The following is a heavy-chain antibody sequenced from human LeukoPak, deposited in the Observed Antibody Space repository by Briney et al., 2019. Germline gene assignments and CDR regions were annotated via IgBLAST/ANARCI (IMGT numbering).Heavy chain of an antibody. D-gene: IGHD5-18*01. J-gene: IGHJ5*02. CDR2: IIPILGIA. CDR3: ARAPPDTAMVARFDP. V-gene: IGHV1-69*02. CDR1: GGTFSSYT. Sequence: SVKVSCKASGGTFSSYTISWVRQAPGQGLEWMGRIIPILGIANYAQRFQSRVTITADKSTSTAYMELSSLRSEDTAVYYCARAPPDTAMVARFDPWGQGTLVTVSS.